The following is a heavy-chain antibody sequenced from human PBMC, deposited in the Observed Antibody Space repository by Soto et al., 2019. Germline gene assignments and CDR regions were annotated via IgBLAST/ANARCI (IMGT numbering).Heavy chain of an antibody. CDR3: AKDASFVEGFDP. V-gene: IGHV3-9*01. CDR2: ISWNSGSI. J-gene: IGHJ5*02. Sequence: GGSLRLSCAASGFTFDDYAMHWVRQAPGKGLEWVSGISWNSGSIGYADSVKGRFTISRDNAKNSLYLQMNSLRAEDTALYYCAKDASFVEGFDPWGQGTLVTVSS. CDR1: GFTFDDYA.